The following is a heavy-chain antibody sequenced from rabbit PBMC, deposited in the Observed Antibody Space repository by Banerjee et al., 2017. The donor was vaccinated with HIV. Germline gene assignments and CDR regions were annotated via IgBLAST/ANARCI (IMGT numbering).Heavy chain of an antibody. J-gene: IGHJ4*01. CDR3: ARGDDGDPSDGYALSL. CDR1: GFSFSNKYV. D-gene: IGHD6-1*01. V-gene: IGHV1S45*01. Sequence: QEQLEESGGDLVKPEGSLTLTCTASGFSFSNKYVMCWVRQAPGKGLEWIGCINTSSANTVYASWAKGRFTSSKTSSTTVTLQMTSLTAADTATYFCARGDDGDPSDGYALSLWGPGTLVTVS. CDR2: INTSSANT.